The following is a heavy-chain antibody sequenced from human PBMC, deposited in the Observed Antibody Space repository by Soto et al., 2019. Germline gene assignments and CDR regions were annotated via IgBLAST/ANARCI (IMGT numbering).Heavy chain of an antibody. CDR2: INPNSGGT. J-gene: IGHJ5*02. Sequence: GASVKVSCKASGYTFTGYYMHWVRQAPGQGLEWMGWINPNSGGTNYAQKFQGWVAMTRDTSISTAYMELSSLRSEDTAVYYCARGAAAALNWFDPWGQGTLVTVSS. D-gene: IGHD6-13*01. CDR1: GYTFTGYY. CDR3: ARGAAAALNWFDP. V-gene: IGHV1-2*04.